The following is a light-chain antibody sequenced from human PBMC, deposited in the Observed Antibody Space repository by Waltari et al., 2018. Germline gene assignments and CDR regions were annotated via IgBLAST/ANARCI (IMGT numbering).Light chain of an antibody. CDR2: GAS. J-gene: IGKJ1*01. CDR1: QSVSRT. Sequence: EIVLTQSPGTLSLSPGERATLSCRAHQSVSRTLAWYQQKPGQAPKLLIYGASIRATGIPDRFTGSGSGTDFSLTISSLEPEDFAIYFCQHYVRLPATFGQGTKVEIK. CDR3: QHYVRLPAT. V-gene: IGKV3-20*01.